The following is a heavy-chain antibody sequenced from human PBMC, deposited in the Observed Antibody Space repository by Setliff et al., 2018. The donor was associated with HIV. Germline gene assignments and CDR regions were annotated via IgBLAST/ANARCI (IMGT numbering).Heavy chain of an antibody. Sequence: SETLSLTCTVSGGSISSYYWSWIRQPAGKGLEWIGRIYTSGSTNYNPSLKSRVTMSVDTSKNQFSLKLSSVTAADTAVYYCARGLSFYDPGGFDYWGQGTLVTVPQ. CDR3: ARGLSFYDPGGFDY. CDR1: GGSISSYY. V-gene: IGHV4-4*07. J-gene: IGHJ4*02. D-gene: IGHD3-22*01. CDR2: IYTSGST.